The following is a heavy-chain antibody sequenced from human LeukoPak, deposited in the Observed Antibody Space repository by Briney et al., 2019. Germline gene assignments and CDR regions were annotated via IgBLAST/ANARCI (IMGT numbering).Heavy chain of an antibody. CDR3: ARLGLGTYDYVWGSYRYFGH. CDR2: ISGSSRHI. D-gene: IGHD3-16*02. V-gene: IGHV3-21*01. CDR1: GFTFSSYS. J-gene: IGHJ4*01. Sequence: GGSLRLSCAASGFTFSSYSMAWVRQAPGKGLGWVSSISGSSRHIHYTDSVEGRFTISRDNSKDSLYLQMNSLRDEDTAVYYCARLGLGTYDYVWGSYRYFGHWGDGLLVPVPS.